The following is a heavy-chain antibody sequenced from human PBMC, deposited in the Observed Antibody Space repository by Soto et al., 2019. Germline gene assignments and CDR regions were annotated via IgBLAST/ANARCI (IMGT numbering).Heavy chain of an antibody. CDR3: ARDGGEIIPAAIGGGYGMDV. CDR1: GCTFIDYC. CDR2: ISSTSIYT. J-gene: IGHJ6*02. D-gene: IGHD2-2*01. Sequence: SQRVCCAAAGCTFIDYCGSCIRQAPGKGLEWVSYISSTSIYTNYADAVKGRFTISRDNAKNSLYLQMNSLRAEDTAVYYCARDGGEIIPAAIGGGYGMDVWGQPTTVTVSS. V-gene: IGHV3-11*06.